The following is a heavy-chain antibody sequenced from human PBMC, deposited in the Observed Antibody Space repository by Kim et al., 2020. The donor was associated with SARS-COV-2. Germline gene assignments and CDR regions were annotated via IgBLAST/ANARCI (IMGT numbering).Heavy chain of an antibody. J-gene: IGHJ4*02. Sequence: VKGRFTIARDNTKNTLYLQMNSLRAEDTAVYYCAKCARVRGVILYYFDYWGQGTLVTVSS. CDR3: AKCARVRGVILYYFDY. D-gene: IGHD3-10*01. V-gene: IGHV3-23*01.